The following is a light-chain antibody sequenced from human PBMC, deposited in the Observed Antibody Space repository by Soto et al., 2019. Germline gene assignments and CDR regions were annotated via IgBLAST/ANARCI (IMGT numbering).Light chain of an antibody. CDR1: QSISTY. J-gene: IGKJ4*01. CDR3: QQSYTSPVT. Sequence: DIQMTQSPSTLSGSVGDRVTITCRASQSISTYLNWYEQKPGKAPNLLIYGASNLQSGVPSRFSGGGSGTDFTLTISSLQPEDFGTYYCQQSYTSPVTFGGGTKVDIK. V-gene: IGKV1-39*01. CDR2: GAS.